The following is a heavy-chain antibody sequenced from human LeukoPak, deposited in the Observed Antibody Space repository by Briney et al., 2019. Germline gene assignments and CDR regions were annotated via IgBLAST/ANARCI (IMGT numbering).Heavy chain of an antibody. CDR1: GGSISSYY. CDR3: ARDSVGGNSPFRYYYYGMDV. Sequence: SETLSLTCTVSGGSISSYYWSWIRQPAGKGLEWIGRIYTSGSTNYNPSLKSRVTMSVDTSKNQFSLKLSSVTAADTAVYYCARDSVGGNSPFRYYYYGMDVWGQGTTVTVFS. V-gene: IGHV4-4*07. CDR2: IYTSGST. D-gene: IGHD4-23*01. J-gene: IGHJ6*02.